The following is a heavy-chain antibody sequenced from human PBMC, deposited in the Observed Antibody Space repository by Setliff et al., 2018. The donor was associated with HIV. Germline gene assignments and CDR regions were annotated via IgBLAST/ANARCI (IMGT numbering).Heavy chain of an antibody. CDR1: GFTFSSYS. D-gene: IGHD6-25*01. V-gene: IGHV3-21*01. CDR2: ISSSTSYI. J-gene: IGHJ4*02. Sequence: PGGSLRLSCAASGFTFSSYSMNWVRQAPGKGLEWVSSISSSTSYIYYADSVKGRFTISRDNAKNSLYLQMRSLKVEDTAVYYCARGAAAHDYWGQGTLVTVSS. CDR3: ARGAAAHDY.